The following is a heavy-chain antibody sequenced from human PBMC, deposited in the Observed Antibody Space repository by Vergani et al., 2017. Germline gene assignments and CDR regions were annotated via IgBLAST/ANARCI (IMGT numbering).Heavy chain of an antibody. CDR3: ARWGEDCNSSGCHKGGFDF. V-gene: IGHV4-39*02. J-gene: IGHJ4*02. Sequence: QLHLQESGPGLVKPSETLSLTCTVSGASISYRSHFWGWVRQPPGKGLEWIGSIHYSGSTYYNPSVTSRVTISVDTSKNHFSLKLNSMTAADTAVYYCARWGEDCNSSGCHKGGFDFWGQGTLVTVSS. CDR2: IHYSGST. CDR1: GASISYRSHF. D-gene: IGHD2/OR15-2a*01.